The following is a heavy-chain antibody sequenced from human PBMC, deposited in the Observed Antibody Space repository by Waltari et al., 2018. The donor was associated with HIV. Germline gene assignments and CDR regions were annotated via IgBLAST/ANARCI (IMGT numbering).Heavy chain of an antibody. D-gene: IGHD3-22*01. J-gene: IGHJ4*02. CDR2: IYYSGST. Sequence: QLQLQESGPGLVKPSETLSLTCTVSGGSISSSSYYWGWIRQPPGKGLEWCGRIYYSGSTDDSAPLEVRVTISVDTSKNQFSLKLSAVTAADTAVYYCAGVPYYYDSSGYTVWGQGTLVTVSS. V-gene: IGHV4-39*07. CDR1: GGSISSSSYY. CDR3: AGVPYYYDSSGYTV.